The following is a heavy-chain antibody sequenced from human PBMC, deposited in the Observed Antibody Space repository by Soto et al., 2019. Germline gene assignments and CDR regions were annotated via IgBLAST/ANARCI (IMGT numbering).Heavy chain of an antibody. Sequence: ASVQVSRKASGYTFFNYYMHCVRQAPGQRFEWMGRISPKSGGTNYARKLQGRVSLNWDTSLKTAYMELSSLMSEDTAVYYCVRRPGYIRDGHYFDLWGQGTLVTVSS. CDR3: VRRPGYIRDGHYFDL. D-gene: IGHD3-16*02. J-gene: IGHJ4*02. CDR1: GYTFFNYY. V-gene: IGHV1-2*02. CDR2: ISPKSGGT.